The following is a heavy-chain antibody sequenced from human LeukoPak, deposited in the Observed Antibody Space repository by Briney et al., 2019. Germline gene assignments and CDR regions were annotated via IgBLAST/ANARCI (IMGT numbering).Heavy chain of an antibody. CDR2: INPSSGST. Sequence: GASVKVSCKASGYTFSSFYMHWVRQAPGQGLEWMGIINPSSGSTSYAQKFQDRVTMTRDTSTSTVYMELSSLRSEDTAVYYCARGYGYNSSLGYWGQGTLVTVSS. J-gene: IGHJ4*02. CDR1: GYTFSSFY. V-gene: IGHV1-46*01. CDR3: ARGYGYNSSLGY. D-gene: IGHD5-24*01.